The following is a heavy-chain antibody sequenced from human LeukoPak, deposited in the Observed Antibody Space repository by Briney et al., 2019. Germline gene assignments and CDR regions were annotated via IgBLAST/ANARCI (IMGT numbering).Heavy chain of an antibody. V-gene: IGHV1-3*03. CDR2: INAGNGNT. Sequence: GASVKVSCKASGYTFTSYAMHWVRQAPGQRLEWMGRINAGNGNTKYSQEFQGRVTITRDTSASTAYMELSSLRSEDMAVYYCARDGSSGWYGGVDYWGQGTLVTVSS. J-gene: IGHJ4*02. CDR3: ARDGSSGWYGGVDY. D-gene: IGHD6-19*01. CDR1: GYTFTSYA.